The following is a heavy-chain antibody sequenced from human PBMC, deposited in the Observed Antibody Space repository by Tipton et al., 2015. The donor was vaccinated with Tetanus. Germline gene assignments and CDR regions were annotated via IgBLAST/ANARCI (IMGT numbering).Heavy chain of an antibody. CDR3: ERTSGYLCSSC. D-gene: IGHD3-3*01. J-gene: IGHJ1*01. CDR2: IDYFGTT. CDR1: GGSISTYH. V-gene: IGHV4-59*13. Sequence: TLSLTCTVSGGSISTYHWNWIRQFPGKGLERIGYIDYFGTTKYNPSLKSRVAMSVYTSKNQLSLKLSSVTSADTAVYDCERTSGYLCSSCWGQGALVAVS.